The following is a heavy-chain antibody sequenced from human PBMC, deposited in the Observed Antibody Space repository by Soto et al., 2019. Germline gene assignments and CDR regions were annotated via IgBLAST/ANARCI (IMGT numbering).Heavy chain of an antibody. CDR2: IYYSGST. D-gene: IGHD3-3*01. CDR3: AVYYDFWSGYPIFDY. Sequence: SETLSLTCTVSGGSISSSSYYWGWIRQPPGKGLEWIGSIYYSGSTYYNPSLKSRVTISVDTSKNQFSLKLSSVTAADTAVYYCAVYYDFWSGYPIFDYWGQGTLVTVSS. CDR1: GGSISSSSYY. J-gene: IGHJ4*02. V-gene: IGHV4-39*01.